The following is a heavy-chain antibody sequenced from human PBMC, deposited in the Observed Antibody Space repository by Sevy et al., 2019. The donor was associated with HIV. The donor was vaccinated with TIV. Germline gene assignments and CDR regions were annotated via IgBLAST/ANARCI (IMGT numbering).Heavy chain of an antibody. Sequence: GGSLRLSCAASGFTFSDYYMSWIRQAPGKGLEWVSYISSSGSTIYYADSVKGRFTISRDNAKNSLYLQMNSLRAEDTAVYYCARSVAGKWGGSGYYYYGMDVWGQRTTVTVSS. D-gene: IGHD6-19*01. CDR2: ISSSGSTI. V-gene: IGHV3-11*04. J-gene: IGHJ6*02. CDR1: GFTFSDYY. CDR3: ARSVAGKWGGSGYYYYGMDV.